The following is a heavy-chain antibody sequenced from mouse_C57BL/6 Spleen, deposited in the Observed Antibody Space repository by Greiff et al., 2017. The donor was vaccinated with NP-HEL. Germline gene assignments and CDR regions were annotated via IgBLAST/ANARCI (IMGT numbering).Heavy chain of an antibody. J-gene: IGHJ2*01. CDR3: TTGPRDYFDY. CDR1: GFNIKDDY. Sequence: EVMLVESGAELVRPGASVKLSCTASGFNIKDDYMHWVKQRPEQGLEWIGWIDPENGDTEYASKFQGKATITADTSSNTAYLQLSSLTSEDTAVYYCTTGPRDYFDYWGQGTTLTVSS. V-gene: IGHV14-4*01. CDR2: IDPENGDT.